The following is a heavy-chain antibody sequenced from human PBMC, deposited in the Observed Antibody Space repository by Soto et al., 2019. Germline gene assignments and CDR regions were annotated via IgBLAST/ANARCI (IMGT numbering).Heavy chain of an antibody. D-gene: IGHD3-10*01. J-gene: IGHJ4*02. CDR1: GGSFSGYC. V-gene: IGHV4-34*01. Sequence: PSETLSLTCAVYGGSFSGYCWSWIRQPPGMGLEWIGEINHSGSTNYNPSLKSRVTISVDTSKNQFSLKLSSVTAADTAVYYCARGRYYYGSGSYFALALDYWGQGTLVTVSS. CDR2: INHSGST. CDR3: ARGRYYYGSGSYFALALDY.